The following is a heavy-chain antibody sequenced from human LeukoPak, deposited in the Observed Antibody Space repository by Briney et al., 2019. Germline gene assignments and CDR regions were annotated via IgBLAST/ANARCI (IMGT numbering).Heavy chain of an antibody. D-gene: IGHD4-23*01. CDR2: INPNIGGT. CDR3: ASIYGGNYYFDY. CDR1: GLTFTVYD. V-gene: IGHV1-2*02. Sequence: ASVKVSSTASGLTFTVYDMHWVRQAPGQGLEWMGWINPNIGGTNYAQKFQCRVTITTDTTISTAYMNLSRLKSDDTDVYYCASIYGGNYYFDYWGQGTLVTVSS. J-gene: IGHJ4*02.